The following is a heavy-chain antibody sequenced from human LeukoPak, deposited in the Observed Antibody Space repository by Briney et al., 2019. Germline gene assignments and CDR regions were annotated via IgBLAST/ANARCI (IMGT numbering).Heavy chain of an antibody. Sequence: PGRPLRLSCAASGFTFSNYGMHWVRQAPGKGLEWVAGIWSDGSNKYYSDSVKGRFTISRDNSKNTLDLQMNSLRADDTAVYYCAGGLGTSHVGFFDLWGHGTLVTVSS. V-gene: IGHV3-33*01. CDR1: GFTFSNYG. J-gene: IGHJ2*01. D-gene: IGHD3-16*01. CDR3: AGGLGTSHVGFFDL. CDR2: IWSDGSNK.